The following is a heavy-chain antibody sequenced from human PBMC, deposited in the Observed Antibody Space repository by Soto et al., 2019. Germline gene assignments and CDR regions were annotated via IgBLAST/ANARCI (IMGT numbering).Heavy chain of an antibody. Sequence: EVQLVESGGGLVQPGGSLRLSCAASGFTFSSYSMNWVRQAPGKGLEWVSYISSSSSTIYYADSVKGRFTISRDNAKNSLYLQMRSLRAQGTAGYYCACPSSPPWYYGMDVWCQGTTVTVSS. CDR3: ACPSSPPWYYGMDV. CDR2: ISSSSSTI. V-gene: IGHV3-48*01. D-gene: IGHD6-6*01. J-gene: IGHJ6*02. CDR1: GFTFSSYS.